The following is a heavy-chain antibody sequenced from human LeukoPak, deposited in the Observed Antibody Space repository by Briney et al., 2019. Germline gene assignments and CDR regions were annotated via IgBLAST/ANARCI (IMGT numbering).Heavy chain of an antibody. D-gene: IGHD1-26*01. CDR2: INPNSGGT. CDR1: GYTFTGYY. V-gene: IGHV1-2*06. J-gene: IGHJ5*02. Sequence: ASVKVSCKASGYTFTGYYMHWVRQAPGQGLEWMGRINPNSGGTNYAQKFQGRVTMTRDTSISTANMELRRLRSDDTAVCYCAIVGATIGWFDPWGQGTLVTVSS. CDR3: AIVGATIGWFDP.